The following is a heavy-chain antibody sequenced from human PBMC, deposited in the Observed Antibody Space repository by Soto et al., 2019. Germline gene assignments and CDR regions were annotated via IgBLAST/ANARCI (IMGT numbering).Heavy chain of an antibody. CDR3: ARDGNIQEWTGQWLVYYFDY. CDR1: GFTFSSYG. CDR2: IWYDGSNK. Sequence: GGSLRLSCAASGFTFSSYGMHWVRQAPGKGLEWVAVIWYDGSNKYYADSVKGRFTISRDNSKNTLYLQMNSLRAEDTAVYYCARDGNIQEWTGQWLVYYFDYWGQGTLVTVSS. D-gene: IGHD6-19*01. V-gene: IGHV3-33*01. J-gene: IGHJ4*02.